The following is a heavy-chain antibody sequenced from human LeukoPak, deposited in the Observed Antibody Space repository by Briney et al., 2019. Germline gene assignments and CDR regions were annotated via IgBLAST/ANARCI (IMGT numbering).Heavy chain of an antibody. D-gene: IGHD3-22*01. Sequence: SQTLSLTCTVSGGSISSGSYYWSWIRQPAGKGLEWIGRIYTSGSTNYNPSLKSRATISVDTSKNQFSLKLSSVTAADTAVYYCARVTHYYDSSGYGIDPWGQGTLVTVSS. CDR2: IYTSGST. CDR1: GGSISSGSYY. J-gene: IGHJ5*02. V-gene: IGHV4-61*02. CDR3: ARVTHYYDSSGYGIDP.